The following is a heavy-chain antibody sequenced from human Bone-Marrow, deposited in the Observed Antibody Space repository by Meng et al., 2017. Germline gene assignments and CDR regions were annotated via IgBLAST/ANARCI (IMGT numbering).Heavy chain of an antibody. D-gene: IGHD6-19*01. CDR1: GYRFTSSW. Sequence: GESLKISCKGSGYRFTSSWIGWVRQMPGKGLEWMGIIYPGDSDTTYSPSFEGQVTISVDKSFSTAYLQWSSLKASDTAMYYCARLGIAVADGYLAFDIWGQGTMVTVSS. V-gene: IGHV5-51*01. CDR2: IYPGDSDT. J-gene: IGHJ3*02. CDR3: ARLGIAVADGYLAFDI.